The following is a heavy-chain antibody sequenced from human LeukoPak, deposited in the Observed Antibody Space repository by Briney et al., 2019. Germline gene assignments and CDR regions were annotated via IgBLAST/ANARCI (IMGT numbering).Heavy chain of an antibody. V-gene: IGHV3-15*01. J-gene: IGHJ4*02. CDR1: GFTFSNAW. D-gene: IGHD4-17*01. CDR3: TTDKMYGDHPITY. Sequence: PGGSLRLSCAASGFTFSNAWMSWVRQAPGKGLEWVGRIKSKTDGGTTDYAAPVKGRFTISRDDSKNTLYLQINSLKTEDTAVYYCTTDKMYGDHPITYWGQGTLVTVSS. CDR2: IKSKTDGGTT.